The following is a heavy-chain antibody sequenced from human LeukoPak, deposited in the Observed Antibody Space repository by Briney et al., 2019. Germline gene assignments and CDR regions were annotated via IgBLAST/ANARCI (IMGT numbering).Heavy chain of an antibody. D-gene: IGHD4-17*01. J-gene: IGHJ4*02. CDR3: ARDSEVTRFDY. Sequence: SETLSLTCTVSSGSISSHYWSWIRQPPGKGLEWIGYIYYSGSTNYNPSLKSRVTISVDTSKNQFSLKLSSVTAADTAVYYCARDSEVTRFDYWGQGTLVTVSS. V-gene: IGHV4-59*11. CDR2: IYYSGST. CDR1: SGSISSHY.